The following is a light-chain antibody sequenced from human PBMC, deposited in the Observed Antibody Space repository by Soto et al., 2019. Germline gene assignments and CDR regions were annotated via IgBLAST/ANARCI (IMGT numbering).Light chain of an antibody. V-gene: IGKV3-15*01. CDR3: QQYKDWPPVT. J-gene: IGKJ3*01. CDR2: GAS. Sequence: EILLTQSPATLSVSPGEGVTLSCRASESVRNNLAWYQHKPGQPPRLLIYGASTRATGIPARFSGSGSWTQFTLTISSLQSEDFAIYYCQQYKDWPPVTFGPGTKVEIK. CDR1: ESVRNN.